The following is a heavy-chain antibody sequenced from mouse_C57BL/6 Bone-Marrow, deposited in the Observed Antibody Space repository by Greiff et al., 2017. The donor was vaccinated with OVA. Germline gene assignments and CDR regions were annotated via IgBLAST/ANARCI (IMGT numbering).Heavy chain of an antibody. CDR3: AREWGYDS. Sequence: VQLQQPGAELVKPGASVKLSCKASGYTFTSYWMQWVKQRPGQGLEWIGEIDPSDSYTNYNQKFKGKATLTVDTSSSPAYMQLSSLTSEDSAVYYCAREWGYDSWGQGTLVTVSA. V-gene: IGHV1-50*01. J-gene: IGHJ3*01. CDR1: GYTFTSYW. D-gene: IGHD2-2*01. CDR2: IDPSDSYT.